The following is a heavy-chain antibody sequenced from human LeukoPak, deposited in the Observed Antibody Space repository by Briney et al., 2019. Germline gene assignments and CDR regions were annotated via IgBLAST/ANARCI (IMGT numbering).Heavy chain of an antibody. CDR2: IHDSGST. J-gene: IGHJ5*02. CDR3: ARVVAAAGNNWFDP. Sequence: SETLSLTCAVSGGSISSGGHSWSWIRQTPGKGLEWIACIHDSGSTYYNPSLKSRVSISIDTSKNQFSLKLNSVTAADTAVYYCARVVAAAGNNWFDPWGQGTLVTVSS. D-gene: IGHD6-13*01. CDR1: GGSISSGGHS. V-gene: IGHV4-30-4*07.